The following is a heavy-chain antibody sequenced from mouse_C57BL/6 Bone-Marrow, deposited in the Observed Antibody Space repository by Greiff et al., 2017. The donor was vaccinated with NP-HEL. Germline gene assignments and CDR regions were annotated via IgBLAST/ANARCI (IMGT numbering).Heavy chain of an antibody. V-gene: IGHV1-64*01. J-gene: IGHJ3*01. CDR1: GYTFTSYW. Sequence: QVQLKQPGAELVKPGASVKLSCKASGYTFTSYWMHWVKQRPGQGLEWIGMIHPNSGSTNYNEKFKSKATLTVDKSSSTAYMQLSSLTSEDSAVYYCARSYDWFAYWGQGTLVTVSA. D-gene: IGHD2-12*01. CDR3: ARSYDWFAY. CDR2: IHPNSGST.